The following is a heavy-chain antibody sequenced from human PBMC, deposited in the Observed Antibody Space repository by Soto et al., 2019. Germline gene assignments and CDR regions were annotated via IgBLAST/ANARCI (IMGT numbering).Heavy chain of an antibody. J-gene: IGHJ3*02. V-gene: IGHV4-59*01. CDR1: DGSINSYF. CDR3: ARVNQLAPKRNAFDI. D-gene: IGHD1-1*01. CDR2: IHYSGSS. Sequence: SETLSLTCTVSDGSINSYFWSWIRQPPGKGLEWIGYIHYSGSSNYNPSLKSRVTMSVDSSKKPFSLELSSLTAADTAVYYCARVNQLAPKRNAFDIWGQGTKVTVSS.